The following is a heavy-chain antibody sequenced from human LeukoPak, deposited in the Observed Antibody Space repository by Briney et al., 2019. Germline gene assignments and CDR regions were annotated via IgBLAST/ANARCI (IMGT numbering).Heavy chain of an antibody. CDR3: ARAPTIAARRNWFDP. J-gene: IGHJ5*02. D-gene: IGHD6-6*01. V-gene: IGHV1-69*05. CDR2: IIPIFGTA. CDR1: GGTFGSYA. Sequence: GASVKVSCKASGGTFGSYANSWVLQAPGRGLEWMGGIIPIFGTANYAQKFQGRVTITTDESTSTAYMELSSLRSEDTAVYYCARAPTIAARRNWFDPWGQGTLVTVSS.